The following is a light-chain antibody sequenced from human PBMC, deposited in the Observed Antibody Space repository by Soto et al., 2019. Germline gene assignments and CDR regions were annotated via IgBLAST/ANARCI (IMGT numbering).Light chain of an antibody. Sequence: IVLTQSPGTLSLSPGDRATLSCRASHSMSNSNLAWYQHKPGQAPRLLIYGASNRATGIPDRISGSGSGADFILTINTLEPEDFAVYYCQEFASNFGGGTKVEIK. CDR3: QEFASN. J-gene: IGKJ4*01. V-gene: IGKV3-20*01. CDR2: GAS. CDR1: HSMSNSN.